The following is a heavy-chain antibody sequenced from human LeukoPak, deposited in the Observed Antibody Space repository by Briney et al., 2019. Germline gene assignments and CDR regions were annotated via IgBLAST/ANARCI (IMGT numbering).Heavy chain of an antibody. CDR2: ISGSGGST. V-gene: IGHV3-23*01. D-gene: IGHD3-22*01. Sequence: GGSLRLSCAASGFTFSSYAMSWVRQAPGKGLEWVSAISGSGGSTYYADSVKGRFTISRDNAKNSLYLQMNNLRAGDTAVYYCASRPYDNSGYYYVWGQGTLVTVSS. CDR3: ASRPYDNSGYYYV. J-gene: IGHJ4*02. CDR1: GFTFSSYA.